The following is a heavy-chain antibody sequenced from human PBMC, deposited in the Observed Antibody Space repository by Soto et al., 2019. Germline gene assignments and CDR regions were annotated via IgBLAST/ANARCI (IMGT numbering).Heavy chain of an antibody. CDR3: ARDIRGITGTTPLDY. CDR1: GFTFASPYSHG. CDR2: ISSSSSYI. J-gene: IGHJ4*02. Sequence: GGSLRLSCAASGFTFASPYSHGMSWVRQSPGKGPEWVSSISSSSSYIYYADSVKGRFTISRDNAKNSLYLQMNSLRAEDTAVYYCARDIRGITGTTPLDYWGQGTLVTVSS. D-gene: IGHD1-20*01. V-gene: IGHV3-21*01.